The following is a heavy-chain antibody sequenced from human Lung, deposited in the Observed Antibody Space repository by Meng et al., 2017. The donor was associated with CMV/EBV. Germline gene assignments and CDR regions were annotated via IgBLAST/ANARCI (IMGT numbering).Heavy chain of an antibody. CDR2: MYSGGSST. J-gene: IGHJ4*02. D-gene: IGHD2-2*01. V-gene: IGHV3-23*03. Sequence: GESLKISCAASGFTFSRYGMSWVCQAPGKGLEWVSVMYSGGSSTFYADSVQGRFTISRDESKNTLYLQMNSLRAEDTALYYCAKCSSTSCRYFDYWGQGTLVTVSS. CDR3: AKCSSTSCRYFDY. CDR1: GFTFSRYG.